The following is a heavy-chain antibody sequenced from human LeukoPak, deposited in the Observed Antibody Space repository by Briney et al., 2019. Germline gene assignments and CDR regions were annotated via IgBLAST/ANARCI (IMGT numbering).Heavy chain of an antibody. Sequence: PGGSLRLSCAASGFTLSGYGVHWVRQAPGKGLEWVAFLRSEAPTEAYADSVRGRFTISRDKSENTVSLQMNTLRREDTAVYDCTTSEPQSGIWFGTWGQGTLVTVSS. CDR1: GFTLSGYG. CDR3: TTSEPQSGIWFGT. V-gene: IGHV3-30*02. CDR2: LRSEAPTE. J-gene: IGHJ5*02. D-gene: IGHD3-16*01.